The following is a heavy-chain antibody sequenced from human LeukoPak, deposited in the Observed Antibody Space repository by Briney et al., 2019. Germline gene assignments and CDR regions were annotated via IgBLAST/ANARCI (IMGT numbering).Heavy chain of an antibody. CDR3: ARSVYGSGSYMDV. D-gene: IGHD3-10*01. J-gene: IGHJ6*02. CDR1: GFSVSSYG. Sequence: PGRSLRLSCAASGFSVSSYGMHWVRQAPGKGLEWVSCIRFDVDCNHYGASVKGRVAISRNNAENKVFLQMNNLRGEDTGVYFCARSVYGSGSYMDVWGQGTTVIVSS. CDR2: IRFDVDCN. V-gene: IGHV3-33*03.